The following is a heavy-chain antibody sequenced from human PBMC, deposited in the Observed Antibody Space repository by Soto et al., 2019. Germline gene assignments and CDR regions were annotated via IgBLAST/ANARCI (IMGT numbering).Heavy chain of an antibody. CDR1: GGSISSYY. D-gene: IGHD2-2*01. CDR2: IYYSGST. Sequence: SETLSLTCTVSGGSISSYYWSWIRQPPGKGLEWIGYIYYSGSTNYNPSLKSRVTISVDTSKNQFSLKLSSVTAADTAVYYCAMSESSTSLVFDYWGQGTLVTVSS. CDR3: AMSESSTSLVFDY. J-gene: IGHJ4*02. V-gene: IGHV4-59*08.